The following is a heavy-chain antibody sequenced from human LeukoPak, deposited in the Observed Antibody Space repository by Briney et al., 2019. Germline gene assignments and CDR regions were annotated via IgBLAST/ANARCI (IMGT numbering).Heavy chain of an antibody. CDR3: ARHPYYDSNGSFDY. D-gene: IGHD3-22*01. V-gene: IGHV4-39*01. CDR2: IYYSGST. J-gene: IGHJ4*02. Sequence: KPSETLSLTCTVSGGSISSSSYYWGWIRQPPEKGLEWIGSIYYSGSTYYNPSLKSRVTISVDTSKNQFSLKLSSVTAADTAVYYCARHPYYDSNGSFDYWGQGTLVTVSS. CDR1: GGSISSSSYY.